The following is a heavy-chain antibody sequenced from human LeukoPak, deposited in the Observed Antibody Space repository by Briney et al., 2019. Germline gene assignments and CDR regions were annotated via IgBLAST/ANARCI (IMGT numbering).Heavy chain of an antibody. V-gene: IGHV4-4*07. CDR3: ARSYSSSSPFDY. D-gene: IGHD6-6*01. Sequence: SETLSFTCTVSGGSISSYYWSWIRQPAGKGLEWIGRIYTSGSTNYNPSLKSRVTMSVDTSKNQFSLKLSSVTAADTAVYYCARSYSSSSPFDYWGQGTLVTVSS. J-gene: IGHJ4*02. CDR2: IYTSGST. CDR1: GGSISSYY.